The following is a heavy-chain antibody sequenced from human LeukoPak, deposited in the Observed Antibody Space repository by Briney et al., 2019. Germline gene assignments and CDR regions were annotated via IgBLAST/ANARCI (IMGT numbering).Heavy chain of an antibody. D-gene: IGHD6-6*01. CDR2: ISYDGSNK. Sequence: GGSLRLSCAASGFTFSSYSMHWVRQAPGEGLEWVALISYDGSNKYYADSVKGRFTISRDNSKNTLYLQMNSLRAEDTAVYYCARQYSSSYTIGYWGQGALVTVSS. CDR1: GFTFSSYS. J-gene: IGHJ4*02. V-gene: IGHV3-30*05. CDR3: ARQYSSSYTIGY.